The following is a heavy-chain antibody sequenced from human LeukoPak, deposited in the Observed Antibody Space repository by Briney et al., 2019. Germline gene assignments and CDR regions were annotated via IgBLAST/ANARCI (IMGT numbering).Heavy chain of an antibody. D-gene: IGHD4-17*01. CDR2: IYHSGST. J-gene: IGHJ4*02. V-gene: IGHV4-4*02. Sequence: SGTLSLTCAVSGGSISSSNWWSWVRQPPGKGLEWIGVIYHSGSTNYNPSLKSRFTISVDKSKNQLSLKLSSVTAADTAVYYCARDVASGDSSYYFDYWGQGTLVTVSS. CDR3: ARDVASGDSSYYFDY. CDR1: GGSISSSNW.